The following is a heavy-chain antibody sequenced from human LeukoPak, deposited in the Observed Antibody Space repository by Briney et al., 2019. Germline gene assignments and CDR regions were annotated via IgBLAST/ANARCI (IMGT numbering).Heavy chain of an antibody. D-gene: IGHD4-11*01. CDR2: IYYSGNT. CDR3: ASGADYSNYYFNY. V-gene: IGHV4-31*03. Sequence: SETLSLTCTVSGGSISSGGYYWSWIRQHPGRGLEWIGYIYYSGNTYYSPSLKSRITISVDTSKNQFSLKLTSVTAADTAVYYCASGADYSNYYFNYWGQGTLVTVSS. CDR1: GGSISSGGYY. J-gene: IGHJ4*02.